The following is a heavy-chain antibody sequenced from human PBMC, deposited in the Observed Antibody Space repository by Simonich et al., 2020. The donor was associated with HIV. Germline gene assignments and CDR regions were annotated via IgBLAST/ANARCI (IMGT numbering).Heavy chain of an antibody. V-gene: IGHV4-34*01. J-gene: IGHJ4*02. CDR2: INHSGST. CDR1: GGSFSDYY. Sequence: QVQLQQWGAGLLKPSETLSLTCAVYGGSFSDYYWTWIRQPPGKGLEWIGEINHSGSTNYNPSLKSRVTISVDTSKNQFSLKVSSVTAADTAVYYCAGDSSGQSDYWGQGTLVTVSS. D-gene: IGHD3-22*01. CDR3: AGDSSGQSDY.